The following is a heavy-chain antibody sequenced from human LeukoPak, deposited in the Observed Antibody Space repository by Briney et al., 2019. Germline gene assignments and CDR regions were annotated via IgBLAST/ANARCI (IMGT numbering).Heavy chain of an antibody. Sequence: GGSLRLSCAASGFTFSSYAMNWVRQAPGKGLEWVSAISDSGGSTYYADSVKGRFTISRDNSKNTLYLQMNTLRAEDTAVYYCASIPMIVGNYYYYYMDVWGKGTTVTVSS. D-gene: IGHD3-22*01. CDR2: ISDSGGST. CDR1: GFTFSSYA. CDR3: ASIPMIVGNYYYYYMDV. J-gene: IGHJ6*03. V-gene: IGHV3-23*01.